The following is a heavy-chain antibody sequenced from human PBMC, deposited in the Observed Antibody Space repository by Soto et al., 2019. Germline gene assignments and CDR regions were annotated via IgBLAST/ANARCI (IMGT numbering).Heavy chain of an antibody. J-gene: IGHJ4*02. V-gene: IGHV1-18*01. Sequence: QVQLVQSGAEVKKPGASVKVSCKASGYTFTSYGISWVRQAPGQGLEWMGWISAYNGNTNYAQKLQGRVTMTTDTPTRPAYMELRSLRSDDTAVYYCARDRDIVVVPVSDFDYWGQGTLVTVAS. CDR2: ISAYNGNT. CDR1: GYTFTSYG. D-gene: IGHD2-2*01. CDR3: ARDRDIVVVPVSDFDY.